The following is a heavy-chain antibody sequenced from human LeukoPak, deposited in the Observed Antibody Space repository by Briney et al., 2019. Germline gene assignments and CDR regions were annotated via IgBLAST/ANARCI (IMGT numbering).Heavy chain of an antibody. CDR3: ARVGSVDSSYDSSGYYYLIPRYFDY. Sequence: ASETLSLTCTVSGGSISSYYWSWIRQPPGKGLEWIGYIYYSGSTNYNPSLKSRVTISVDTSKNQFSLKLSSVTAADTAVYYCARVGSVDSSYDSSGYYYLIPRYFDYWGQGTLVTVSS. J-gene: IGHJ4*02. CDR1: GGSISSYY. CDR2: IYYSGST. D-gene: IGHD3-22*01. V-gene: IGHV4-59*01.